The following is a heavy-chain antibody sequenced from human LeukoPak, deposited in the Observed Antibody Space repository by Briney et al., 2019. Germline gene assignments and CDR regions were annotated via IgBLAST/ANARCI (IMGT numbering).Heavy chain of an antibody. Sequence: ASVKVSCKASGYTFTSYGISWVRQAPGQGLEWMGWINAYNGNTNYAQKLKGRVTMTTDTSTSTAYMALRSLRSDDTAVYYCASSPKRSSDSSYFDLWGRGTLVTVSS. V-gene: IGHV1-18*01. CDR2: INAYNGNT. J-gene: IGHJ2*01. CDR1: GYTFTSYG. D-gene: IGHD2-15*01. CDR3: ASSPKRSSDSSYFDL.